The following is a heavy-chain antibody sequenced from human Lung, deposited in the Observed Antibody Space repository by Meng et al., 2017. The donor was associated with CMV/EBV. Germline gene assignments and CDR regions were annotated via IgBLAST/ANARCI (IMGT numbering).Heavy chain of an antibody. D-gene: IGHD3-10*01. CDR1: GDSITNHTW. V-gene: IGHV4-4*02. CDR2: IPHRGSS. J-gene: IGHJ1*01. CDR3: LRRSGGSV. Sequence: QVQLRELGPALVKPAEALSLTSAVSGDSITNHTWWAWVRQPPGKGREWIGEIPHRGSSAYNPSLKSRVSMSIDKSKNQFSLKLTSVTAADTAVYHCLRRSGGSVWGQGTLVTVSS.